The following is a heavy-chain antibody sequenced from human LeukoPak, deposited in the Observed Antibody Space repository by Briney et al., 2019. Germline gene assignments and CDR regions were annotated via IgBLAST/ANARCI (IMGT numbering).Heavy chain of an antibody. V-gene: IGHV3-21*01. CDR2: ISSSSSYI. CDR1: GFTFSSYS. J-gene: IGHJ3*02. CDR3: TKVARYNWNDVGIFDAFDI. Sequence: GGSERLSCAASGFTFSSYSMNWVRQAPGKGLEWVSSISSSSSYIYYADSVKGRFTISRDNSMNTPYLQMNSLRTEDTAVYYCTKVARYNWNDVGIFDAFDIWGQGTMVTVSS. D-gene: IGHD1-20*01.